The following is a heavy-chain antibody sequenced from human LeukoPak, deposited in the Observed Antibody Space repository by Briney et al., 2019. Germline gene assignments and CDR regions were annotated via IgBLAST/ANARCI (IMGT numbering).Heavy chain of an antibody. V-gene: IGHV3-30*18. CDR3: AKIVGATPY. CDR1: GFTFSSYG. Sequence: GGSLRLSCEASGFTFSSYGMHWVRQAPGKGLEWVAVISYDGSNKYYADSVKGRFTISRDISKNTLYLQMNSLRAEDTAVYYCAKIVGATPYWGQGTLVTVSS. D-gene: IGHD1-26*01. CDR2: ISYDGSNK. J-gene: IGHJ4*02.